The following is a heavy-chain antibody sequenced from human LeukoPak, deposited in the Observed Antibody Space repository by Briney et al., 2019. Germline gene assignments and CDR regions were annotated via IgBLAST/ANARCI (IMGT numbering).Heavy chain of an antibody. CDR2: ISAYNGNT. V-gene: IGHV1-18*01. D-gene: IGHD3-10*01. J-gene: IGHJ4*02. CDR3: ARVVPGPTNDY. CDR1: GGTFSSYA. Sequence: ASVKVSCKASGGTFSSYAISWVRQAPGQGLEWMGWISAYNGNTNYAQKLQGRVTMTTDTSTSTAYMELRSLRSDDTAVYYCARVVPGPTNDYWGQGTLVTVSS.